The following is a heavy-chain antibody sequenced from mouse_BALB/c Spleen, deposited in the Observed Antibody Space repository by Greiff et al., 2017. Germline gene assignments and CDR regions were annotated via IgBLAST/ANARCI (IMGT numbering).Heavy chain of an antibody. J-gene: IGHJ2*01. D-gene: IGHD2-4*01. CDR3: ARVMITTPYYFDY. CDR2: IWGDGST. CDR1: GFSLTGYG. V-gene: IGHV2-6-7*01. Sequence: VMLVESGPGLVAPSQSLSITCTVSGFSLTGYGVNWVRQPPGKGLEWLGMIWGDGSTDYNSALKSRLSISKDNSKSQVFLKMNSLQTDDTARYYCARVMITTPYYFDYWGQGTTLTVSS.